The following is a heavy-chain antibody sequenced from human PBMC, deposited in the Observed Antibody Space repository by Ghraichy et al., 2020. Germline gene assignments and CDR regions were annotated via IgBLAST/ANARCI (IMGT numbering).Heavy chain of an antibody. D-gene: IGHD4-11*01. Sequence: GESLNISCAASGFTFRSYWMTWVRQAPGKGLEGVANMKHDGSETYYVDSVKGRFTISRDNAKNSVYLQMNSLGVEDTAVYYCAREATYLPYNFDYWGPGTLVTVSS. CDR1: GFTFRSYW. CDR3: AREATYLPYNFDY. J-gene: IGHJ4*02. V-gene: IGHV3-7*03. CDR2: MKHDGSET.